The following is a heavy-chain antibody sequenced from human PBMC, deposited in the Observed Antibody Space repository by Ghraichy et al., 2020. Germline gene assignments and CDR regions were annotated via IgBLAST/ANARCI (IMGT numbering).Heavy chain of an antibody. D-gene: IGHD1-26*01. J-gene: IGHJ4*02. CDR2: IKVDGTEK. CDR1: GLTFSSYW. CDR3: ARETFDVCESYPLGY. V-gene: IGHV3-7*01. Sequence: GGSLRLSCVASGLTFSSYWMSWVRQGPGKGLEWVANIKVDGTEKNYVDSVKGRFTISRDNAKNSLYLQMTSLRVEDTAVYYCARETFDVCESYPLGYWGRGILGTVSP.